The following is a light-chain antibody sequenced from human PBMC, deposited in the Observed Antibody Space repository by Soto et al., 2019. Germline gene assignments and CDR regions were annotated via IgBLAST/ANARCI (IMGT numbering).Light chain of an antibody. CDR3: QQYDSWPPLT. CDR1: QSVSSK. V-gene: IGKV3-15*01. J-gene: IGKJ4*01. CDR2: GAS. Sequence: EILMTQSPATLSLSPGERATLSCRASQSVSSKLAWYQQGRGQAPRLLIYGASSRATGIPARFSGSGSGTEFTLTISSLQSEDFAVYYCQQYDSWPPLTFGGGTKVEIK.